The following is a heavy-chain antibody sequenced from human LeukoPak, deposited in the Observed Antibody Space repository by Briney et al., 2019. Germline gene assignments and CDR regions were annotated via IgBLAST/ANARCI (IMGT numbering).Heavy chain of an antibody. D-gene: IGHD2-2*01. CDR2: INPNSGGT. CDR3: ARANFLYCSSTSCLFDY. V-gene: IGHV1-2*04. Sequence: ASVKVSCKASGYTFTDYYMHWVRLAPGQGLEWMGWINPNSGGTNYVQKFQGWVTMTRDTSINTAYMELSRLTSGDTAVYYCARANFLYCSSTSCLFDYWGQGTLVTVSS. CDR1: GYTFTDYY. J-gene: IGHJ4*02.